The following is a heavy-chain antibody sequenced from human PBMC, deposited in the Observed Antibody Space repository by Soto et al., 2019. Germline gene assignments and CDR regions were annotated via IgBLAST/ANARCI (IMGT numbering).Heavy chain of an antibody. CDR1: GFTFSSYA. J-gene: IGHJ6*02. CDR3: AKSAVAGTYYYYGMDV. D-gene: IGHD6-19*01. V-gene: IGHV3-23*01. Sequence: LRLSCAASGFTFSSYAMSWVRQAPGKGLEWVSAISGSGGSTYYADSVKGRFTISRDNSKNTLYLQMNSLRAEDTAVYYCAKSAVAGTYYYYGMDVWGQGTTVTVSS. CDR2: ISGSGGST.